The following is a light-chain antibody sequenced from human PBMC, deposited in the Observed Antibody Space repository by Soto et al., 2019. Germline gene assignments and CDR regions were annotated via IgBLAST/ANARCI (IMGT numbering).Light chain of an antibody. Sequence: QSALTQPASVSGSPGQSITISCTGTSSDVGSYNLVSWYQQHPGKAPKLMIYEGSKRPSGVSSRFSGSKSGNTASLTISGLQAEDEADYYCSSYAGSGTFHVFGTGTKVTVL. CDR2: EGS. CDR3: SSYAGSGTFHV. V-gene: IGLV2-23*01. CDR1: SSDVGSYNL. J-gene: IGLJ1*01.